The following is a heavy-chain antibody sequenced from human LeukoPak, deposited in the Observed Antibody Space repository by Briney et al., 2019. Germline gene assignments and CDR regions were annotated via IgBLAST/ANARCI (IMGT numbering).Heavy chain of an antibody. CDR3: ARSLRDFWSGYYSY. CDR1: GFTVSSNY. J-gene: IGHJ4*02. V-gene: IGHV3-66*01. Sequence: PGGSLRLSCAASGFTVSSNYMSWVRQAPGKGLEWVSVIYSGGSTYYADSVKGRFTISRDNSKNTLYLQRNSLRAEDTAVYYCARSLRDFWSGYYSYWGQGTLVTVSS. CDR2: IYSGGST. D-gene: IGHD3-3*01.